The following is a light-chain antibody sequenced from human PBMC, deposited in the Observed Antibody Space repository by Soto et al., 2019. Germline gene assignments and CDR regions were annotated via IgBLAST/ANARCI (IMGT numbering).Light chain of an antibody. J-gene: IGKJ1*01. Sequence: EIVMTQSPATLSVSPGERATLSCRASQSVSSNLAWYQQKPGQAPRLLIYGASTRATGIPARFSGSGSGTEFTLTISSRQSADFAVYYCQQYNNWPRTFGQGTKVEIK. V-gene: IGKV3-15*01. CDR3: QQYNNWPRT. CDR1: QSVSSN. CDR2: GAS.